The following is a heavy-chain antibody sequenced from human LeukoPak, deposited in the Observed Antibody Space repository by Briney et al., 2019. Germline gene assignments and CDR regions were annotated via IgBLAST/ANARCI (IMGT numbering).Heavy chain of an antibody. J-gene: IGHJ4*02. CDR3: AKVFRRGGTIDY. CDR1: GFTFSSYE. Sequence: GGSLRLSCAASGFTFSSYEMNWVSQAPGKGLGWVSYISSSGSTIYYADSVKGRFTISRDNSKNTLYLQMNSLRAEDTAVYYCAKVFRRGGTIDYWGQGTLVTVSS. CDR2: ISSSGSTI. V-gene: IGHV3-48*03. D-gene: IGHD3-10*01.